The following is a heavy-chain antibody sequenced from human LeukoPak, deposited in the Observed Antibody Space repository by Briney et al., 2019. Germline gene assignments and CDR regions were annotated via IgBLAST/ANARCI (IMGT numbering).Heavy chain of an antibody. CDR1: GFTFSSYA. D-gene: IGHD1-26*01. CDR3: AKAHLGSYYLSDY. Sequence: PGGSLRLSCAASGFTFSSYAMSWVRQAPGKGLEWVSAISGSGGSTYYADSVKGRFTISRDNSKNTLYLQMNSLSAEDTAVYYCAKAHLGSYYLSDYWGQGTLVTVSS. CDR2: ISGSGGST. J-gene: IGHJ4*02. V-gene: IGHV3-23*01.